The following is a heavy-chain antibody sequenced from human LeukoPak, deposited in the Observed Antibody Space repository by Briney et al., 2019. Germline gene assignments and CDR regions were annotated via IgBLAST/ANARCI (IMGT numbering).Heavy chain of an antibody. D-gene: IGHD2-2*01. Sequence: GGSLRLSCAASGFTFSSYEMNWVRQAPGKGLEWVSYISSSGSTIYYADSVKGRFTISRDNAKNSLYLQMNSLRAEDTAVYYCARRGVVVVPAAMVYYYYYYMDVWGKGTTVTVSS. CDR2: ISSSGSTI. J-gene: IGHJ6*03. CDR1: GFTFSSYE. V-gene: IGHV3-48*03. CDR3: ARRGVVVVPAAMVYYYYYYMDV.